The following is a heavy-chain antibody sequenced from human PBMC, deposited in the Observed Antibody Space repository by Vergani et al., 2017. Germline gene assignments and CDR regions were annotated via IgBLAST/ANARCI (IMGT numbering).Heavy chain of an antibody. D-gene: IGHD1-26*01. CDR1: GGSISSGDYY. J-gene: IGHJ5*02. CDR2: IYYSGST. Sequence: QVQLQESGPGLVKPSQTLSLTCTVSGGSISSGDYYWSWIRQPPGKGLEWIGYIYYSGSTYYNPSLKSRVTIAVDTSKNQFSLKLSSVTAADTAVYYCARAVLYSGGPGWFDPWGQGTLVTVSS. V-gene: IGHV4-30-4*08. CDR3: ARAVLYSGGPGWFDP.